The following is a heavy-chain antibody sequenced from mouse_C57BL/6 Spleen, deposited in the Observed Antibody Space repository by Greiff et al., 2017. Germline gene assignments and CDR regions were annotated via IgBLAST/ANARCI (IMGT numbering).Heavy chain of an antibody. CDR1: GYTFTGYW. J-gene: IGHJ2*01. V-gene: IGHV1-9*01. CDR3: ARGITTVVATDD. D-gene: IGHD1-1*01. CDR2: ILPGSGST. Sequence: QVQLQQSGAELMKPGASVKLSCKATGYTFTGYWIEWVKQRPGHGLEWIGEILPGSGSTTYNEKFKGKATFTADTSSNTDYMQLSSLTTEDSAIYYCARGITTVVATDDWGKGTTLTVSS.